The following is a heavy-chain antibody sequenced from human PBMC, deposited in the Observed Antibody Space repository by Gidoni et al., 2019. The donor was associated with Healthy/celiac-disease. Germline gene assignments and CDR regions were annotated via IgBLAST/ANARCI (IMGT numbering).Heavy chain of an antibody. CDR1: GYTFTGYY. V-gene: IGHV1-2*02. Sequence: QVQLVQSGAEVKTPAASVKVSCNASGYTFTGYYMHWVRQAPGQGLEWMGWINPNSGGTNYAQKCQGRVTMTRDTSISTAYMELSRLRSDDTAVYYCAREGCSSTSCYRGADYWGQGTLVTVSS. CDR3: AREGCSSTSCYRGADY. J-gene: IGHJ4*02. CDR2: INPNSGGT. D-gene: IGHD2-2*02.